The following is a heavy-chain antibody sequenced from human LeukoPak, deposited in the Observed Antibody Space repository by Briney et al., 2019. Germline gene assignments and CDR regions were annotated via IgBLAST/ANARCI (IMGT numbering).Heavy chain of an antibody. V-gene: IGHV4-59*01. Sequence: PSETLSLTCTVSGGSIGTFYWGWIRQPPGRGLEWIGYIHFSGTTNYNPSLKSRVTISLDTSKNQFSLKLTSVTTADTAVYYCARISDWNDFDYWGQGILVTVSS. CDR2: IHFSGTT. CDR3: ARISDWNDFDY. J-gene: IGHJ4*02. CDR1: GGSIGTFY. D-gene: IGHD1-1*01.